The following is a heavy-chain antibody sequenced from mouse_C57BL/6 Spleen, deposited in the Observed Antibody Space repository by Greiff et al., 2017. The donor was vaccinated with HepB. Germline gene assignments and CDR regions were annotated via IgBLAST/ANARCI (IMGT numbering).Heavy chain of an antibody. V-gene: IGHV1-82*01. CDR3: ASPYYSNYGYYAMDY. D-gene: IGHD2-5*01. CDR1: GYAFSSSW. Sequence: VKLMESGPELVKPGASVKISCKASGYAFSSSWMNWVKQRPGKGLEWIGRIYPGDGDTNYNGKFKGKATLTADKSSSTAYMQLSSLTSEDSAVYFCASPYYSNYGYYAMDYWGQGTSVTVSS. J-gene: IGHJ4*01. CDR2: IYPGDGDT.